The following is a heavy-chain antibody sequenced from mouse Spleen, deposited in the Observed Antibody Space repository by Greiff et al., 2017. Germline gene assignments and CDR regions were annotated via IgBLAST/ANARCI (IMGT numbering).Heavy chain of an antibody. J-gene: IGHJ2*01. Sequence: EVKLVESGGGLVKPGGSLKLSCAASGFTFSSYAMSWVRQTPEKRLEWVATISSGGSYTYYPDSVKGRFTISRDNAKNTLYLQMSSLRSEDTAMYYCASLLRWDYWGQGTTLTVSS. V-gene: IGHV5-9-3*01. D-gene: IGHD1-2*01. CDR2: ISSGGSYT. CDR1: GFTFSSYA. CDR3: ASLLRWDY.